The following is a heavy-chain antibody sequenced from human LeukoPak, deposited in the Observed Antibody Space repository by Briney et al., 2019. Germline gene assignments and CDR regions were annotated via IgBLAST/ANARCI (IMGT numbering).Heavy chain of an antibody. Sequence: SETLSLTCAVYGGSFSGYYWSWIRQPPGKGLEWIGEINHSGSTNYNPSLKGRVTISVDTSKNQFSLKLSSVTAADTAVYYCARQSLPYYFDYWGQGTLVTVSS. D-gene: IGHD3-16*02. CDR3: ARQSLPYYFDY. CDR2: INHSGST. V-gene: IGHV4-34*01. CDR1: GGSFSGYY. J-gene: IGHJ4*02.